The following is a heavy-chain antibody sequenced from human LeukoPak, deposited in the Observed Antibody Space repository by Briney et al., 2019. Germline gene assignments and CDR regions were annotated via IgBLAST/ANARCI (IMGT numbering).Heavy chain of an antibody. CDR1: GFPLSSYA. CDR3: AKDMVRGVFGY. D-gene: IGHD3-10*01. Sequence: GGSLRLSCAASGFPLSSYAMSWVRQASGKGLEWVSATSSSDPGTYYADSVRGRFTISRDNSKNTLYLQLNSLRVEDAGVYYCAKDMVRGVFGYWGQGSLVTVSS. J-gene: IGHJ4*02. V-gene: IGHV3-23*01. CDR2: TSSSDPGT.